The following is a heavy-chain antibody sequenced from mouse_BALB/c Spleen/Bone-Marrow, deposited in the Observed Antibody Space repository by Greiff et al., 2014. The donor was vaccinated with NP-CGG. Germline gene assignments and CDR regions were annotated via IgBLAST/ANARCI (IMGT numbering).Heavy chain of an antibody. Sequence: EVQVVESGGGLVQPGGSRKLSCAASGFTFSSFGMHWVRQAPEKGLEWVAYISSGSSPIFYADTVKGRFTISRDNPKNTLFLQMTSLRSEVTAMYYCTRGGNWEDFDYWGQGTTLTVSS. CDR2: ISSGSSPI. V-gene: IGHV5-17*02. D-gene: IGHD4-1*01. CDR3: TRGGNWEDFDY. CDR1: GFTFSSFG. J-gene: IGHJ2*01.